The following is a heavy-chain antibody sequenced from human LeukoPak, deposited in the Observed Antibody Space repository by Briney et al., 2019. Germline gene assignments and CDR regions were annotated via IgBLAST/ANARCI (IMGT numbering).Heavy chain of an antibody. D-gene: IGHD2-15*01. CDR3: AKGRRYCSGGSCWAPLDY. CDR1: GFTFSSYG. Sequence: GESLRLSCAASGFTFSSYGMHWVRQAPGKGLERVAVISYDGSNKYYADSVKGRFTISRDNSKNTLYLQMNSLRAEDTAVYYCAKGRRYCSGGSCWAPLDYWGQGTLVTVSS. V-gene: IGHV3-30*18. CDR2: ISYDGSNK. J-gene: IGHJ4*02.